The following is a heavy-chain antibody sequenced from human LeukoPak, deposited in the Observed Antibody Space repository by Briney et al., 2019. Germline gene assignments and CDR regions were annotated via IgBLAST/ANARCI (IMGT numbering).Heavy chain of an antibody. CDR3: ARLIYGDSPGYYFDY. CDR2: INPNSGGT. D-gene: IGHD4-17*01. J-gene: IGHJ4*02. V-gene: IGHV1-2*02. CDR1: GYTFTGYY. Sequence: ASVKVSCKASGYTFTGYYMHWVRQAPGQGLEWMGWINPNSGGTNYAQKFQGRVTMTRDTSISTAYMELSRLRSDDTAVYYCARLIYGDSPGYYFDYWGRGTLVTVSS.